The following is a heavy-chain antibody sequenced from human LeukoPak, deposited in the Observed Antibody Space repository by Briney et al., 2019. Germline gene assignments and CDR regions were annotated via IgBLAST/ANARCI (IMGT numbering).Heavy chain of an antibody. D-gene: IGHD1-26*01. V-gene: IGHV4-59*01. CDR3: TRDRELGF. CDR2: IYNSGST. Sequence: SETLSLTCTVSGGSISIYYWNWIRQPPGKGLEWVGSIYNSGSTTYNPSLKSRVTISGDTSKNQFSLKLSSVTAADTAVYYCTRDRELGFWGQGTLVTVSS. CDR1: GGSISIYY. J-gene: IGHJ4*02.